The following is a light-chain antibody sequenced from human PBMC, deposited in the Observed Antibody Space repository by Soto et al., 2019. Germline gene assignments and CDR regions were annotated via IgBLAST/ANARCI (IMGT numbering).Light chain of an antibody. Sequence: DVVMTQSPLSLSVTPGQAASISCKFRQSLLHSDGRTYLYWYLQRPGQPPQLLIYEASYRLSGVSNRFSGSGSGTDFTLTISRVEAEDVGIYYCMQKGTFGQGTKLEIK. CDR2: EAS. CDR1: QSLLHSDGRTY. CDR3: MQKGT. V-gene: IGKV2D-29*01. J-gene: IGKJ2*01.